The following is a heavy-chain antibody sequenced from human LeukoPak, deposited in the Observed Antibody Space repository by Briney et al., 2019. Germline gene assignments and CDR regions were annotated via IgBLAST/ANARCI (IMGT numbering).Heavy chain of an antibody. CDR1: GYTFTSHF. J-gene: IGHJ4*02. CDR3: AREIPYSGSLE. Sequence: ASVKVSCKASGYTFTSHFMHWVRQAPGQGLEWMGIINPRGGSTNYAQNFQGRVTMTSDTSISTAYMELSSLTSDDTAVYYCAREIPYSGSLEWGQGTLVTVSS. CDR2: INPRGGST. V-gene: IGHV1-46*01. D-gene: IGHD1-26*01.